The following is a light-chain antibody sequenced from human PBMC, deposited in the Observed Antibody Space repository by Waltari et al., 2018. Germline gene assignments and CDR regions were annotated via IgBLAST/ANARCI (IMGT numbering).Light chain of an antibody. CDR3: CSYAGSYTGV. J-gene: IGLJ1*01. Sequence: QSVLIQPPSVSGSPGQSVTISCTGTSSDVGSYDFVSWYQQHPGKAPKLMIYDVTKRPSGVPDRFSGSKSGNTASLTISGLQAEDEADYYCCSYAGSYTGVFGTGTKVTV. V-gene: IGLV2-11*01. CDR2: DVT. CDR1: SSDVGSYDF.